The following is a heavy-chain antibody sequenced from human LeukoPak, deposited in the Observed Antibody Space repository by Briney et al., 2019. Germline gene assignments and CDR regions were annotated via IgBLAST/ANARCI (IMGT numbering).Heavy chain of an antibody. D-gene: IGHD3-16*01. CDR2: ISPEGYMK. CDR1: GFYFSRYV. CDR3: ARGNLYTAATIEDY. J-gene: IGHJ4*02. V-gene: IGHV3-30-3*01. Sequence: PGGSLRLSCAASGFYFSRYVIHWVRQGPGKGLEWVAVISPEGYMKDYADSVKGRFTVSRDNSKNTVYLQMNSLSAEDTSRYYCARGNLYTAATIEDYWGQGTLVTVSS.